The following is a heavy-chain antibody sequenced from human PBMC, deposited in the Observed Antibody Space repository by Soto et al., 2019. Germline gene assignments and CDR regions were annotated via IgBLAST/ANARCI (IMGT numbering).Heavy chain of an antibody. CDR2: INSDGSST. CDR3: AIPDYCSSTSCGNWFDP. J-gene: IGHJ5*02. D-gene: IGHD2-2*01. CDR1: GFTFSSYW. Sequence: PGGSLRLSCAASGFTFSSYWMHWVRQAPGKGLVWVSRINSDGSSTSYADSVKGRFTISRDNAKNTLYLQMNSLRAEDTAVYYCAIPDYCSSTSCGNWFDPWGQGTLVTVSS. V-gene: IGHV3-74*01.